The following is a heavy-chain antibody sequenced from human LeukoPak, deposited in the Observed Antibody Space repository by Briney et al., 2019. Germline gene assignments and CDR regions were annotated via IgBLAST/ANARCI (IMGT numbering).Heavy chain of an antibody. CDR2: ISYDGSNK. CDR1: GFIFSTYG. V-gene: IGHV3-30*03. CDR3: ARSFIAAAQYFQH. Sequence: QSGVSLRLSCTASGFIFSTYGMHWVRQAPGKGLEWVAVISYDGSNKYYEDSVKGRLTISSDNYKNTLYLQINSLRAEDTAVYFCARSFIAAAQYFQHWGQGTLVTVSS. J-gene: IGHJ1*01. D-gene: IGHD6-13*01.